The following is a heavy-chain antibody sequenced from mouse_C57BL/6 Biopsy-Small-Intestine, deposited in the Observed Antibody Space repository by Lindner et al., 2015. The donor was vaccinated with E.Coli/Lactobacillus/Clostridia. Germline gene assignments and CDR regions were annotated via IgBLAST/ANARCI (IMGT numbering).Heavy chain of an antibody. J-gene: IGHJ4*01. V-gene: IGHV1-4*02. D-gene: IGHD5-1*01. CDR2: INTANANT. Sequence: SVKVSCKTSGYTFPSYGISWVRQAPGQRPEWMGWINTANANTEYSQKFQGRVTITGDTFASTVYMELSSLRSEDTAVYYYARGSTTCLTCWLDPWGQGTLVNVSS. CDR3: ARGSTTCLTCWLDP. CDR1: GYTFPSYG.